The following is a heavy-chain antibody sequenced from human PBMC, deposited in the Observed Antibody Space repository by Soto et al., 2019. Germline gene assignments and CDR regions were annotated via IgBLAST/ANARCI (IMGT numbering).Heavy chain of an antibody. Sequence: EVKMLESGGGLVQPGGSLRLSCAASGFTLSSYDMSWFRQAPGKGLEWISAISGSGGSTYYADSVKGRFTISRDNSKNTLYLQMNSLRAEDTAVYYCAKGAYYHGSGSYFPFDYWGQGTLVTVSS. D-gene: IGHD3-10*01. CDR2: ISGSGGST. V-gene: IGHV3-23*01. J-gene: IGHJ4*02. CDR3: AKGAYYHGSGSYFPFDY. CDR1: GFTLSSYD.